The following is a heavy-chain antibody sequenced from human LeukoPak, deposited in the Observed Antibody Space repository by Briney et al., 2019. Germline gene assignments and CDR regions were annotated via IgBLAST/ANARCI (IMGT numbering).Heavy chain of an antibody. CDR3: ARGGSGWPYYFDY. CDR2: INHNGST. CDR1: GGSFSGYY. J-gene: IGHJ4*02. V-gene: IGHV4-34*01. D-gene: IGHD6-19*01. Sequence: SETLSLTCAVYGGSFSGYYWSWIRQPPGKGLEWIGEINHNGSTNYNPSLKSRVTISVDTSKNQFPLKLRSVTAADTAVYYCARGGSGWPYYFDYWGQGTLVTVSS.